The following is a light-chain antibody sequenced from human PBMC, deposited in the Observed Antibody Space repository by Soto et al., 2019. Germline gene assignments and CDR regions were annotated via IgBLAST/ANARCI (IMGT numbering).Light chain of an antibody. V-gene: IGLV2-14*03. CDR3: ASYTSANTRL. CDR2: DVY. CDR1: SSDVGGYNS. Sequence: QSVLTQPASVSGSPGQSITISCAGTSSDVGGYNSVSWYQQYPGKAPKVLIYDVYNRPSGVSNCFSGSKSGNTASLTISGLQAEDEADYYCASYTSANTRLFGTGTKVTVL. J-gene: IGLJ1*01.